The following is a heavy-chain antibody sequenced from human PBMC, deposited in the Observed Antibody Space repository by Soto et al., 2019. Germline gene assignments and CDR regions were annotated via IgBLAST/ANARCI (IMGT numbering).Heavy chain of an antibody. Sequence: SETLSLTCTVSGGSVSSGSYYWSWIRQPPGKGLEWIGYIYYSGSTNYNPSLKSRVTISVDTSKNQFSLKLSSVTAADTAVYYCARGSWFGGPYYFDYWGQGTLVTVSS. CDR2: IYYSGST. D-gene: IGHD3-10*01. V-gene: IGHV4-61*01. CDR1: GGSVSSGSYY. CDR3: ARGSWFGGPYYFDY. J-gene: IGHJ4*02.